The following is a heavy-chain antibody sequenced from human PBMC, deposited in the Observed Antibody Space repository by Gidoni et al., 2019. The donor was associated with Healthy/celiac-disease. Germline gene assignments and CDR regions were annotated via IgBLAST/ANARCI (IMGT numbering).Heavy chain of an antibody. Sequence: QLQLQESGPGLVKPSDTLSLTCTVSGGSISSSNYYWGWIRQPPGKGLEWIGSVCYSGSTHYNPSLKSRVTISVDTSKNQFSLKLSSVTVADTAVYYCARPPEDYDDSSGYYLDAFDIWGQGTVVTVSS. CDR2: VCYSGST. V-gene: IGHV4-39*01. J-gene: IGHJ3*02. CDR1: GGSISSSNYY. CDR3: ARPPEDYDDSSGYYLDAFDI. D-gene: IGHD3-22*01.